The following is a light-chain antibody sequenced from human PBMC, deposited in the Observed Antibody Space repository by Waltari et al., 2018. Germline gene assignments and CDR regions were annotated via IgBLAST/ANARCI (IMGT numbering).Light chain of an antibody. CDR2: EDS. Sequence: NFILTQPHSVSESAGQTITTSFTRSSGSIASNYVQWYRQLPGNAPITLINEDSRRPSGVPYRFSGSNDDSSTSAFLTIAELKAEDEADYYGQDYDRSTVIFGGGTKLTVL. CDR1: SGSIASNY. J-gene: IGLJ2*01. V-gene: IGLV6-57*03. CDR3: QDYDRSTVI.